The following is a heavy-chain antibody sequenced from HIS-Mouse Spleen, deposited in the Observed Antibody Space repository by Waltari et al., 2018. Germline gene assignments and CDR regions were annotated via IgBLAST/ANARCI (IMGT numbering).Heavy chain of an antibody. Sequence: QVQLVESGGGVVQPGRSLRLSCAASGFTFSSYGMHWVRRAPGKGLGGVAVIWYDGSNKYYADSVKGRFTISRDNSKNTLYLQMNSLRAEDTAVYYCAKGGLMVYAIGDYWGQGTLVTVSS. D-gene: IGHD2-8*01. V-gene: IGHV3-33*06. CDR1: GFTFSSYG. J-gene: IGHJ4*02. CDR2: IWYDGSNK. CDR3: AKGGLMVYAIGDY.